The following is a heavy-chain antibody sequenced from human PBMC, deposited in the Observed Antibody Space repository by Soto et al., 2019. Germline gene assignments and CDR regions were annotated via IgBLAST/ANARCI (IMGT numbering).Heavy chain of an antibody. D-gene: IGHD3-3*01. CDR3: AKELYDFWSGYRIPNWFDP. Sequence: GGSLRLSCAASGFTFSSYAMSWVRQAPGKGLEWVSAISGSGGSTYYADSVKGRFTISRDNSKNTLYLQMNSLRAEDTAVYYCAKELYDFWSGYRIPNWFDPWGQGTLVTVSS. J-gene: IGHJ5*02. V-gene: IGHV3-23*01. CDR1: GFTFSSYA. CDR2: ISGSGGST.